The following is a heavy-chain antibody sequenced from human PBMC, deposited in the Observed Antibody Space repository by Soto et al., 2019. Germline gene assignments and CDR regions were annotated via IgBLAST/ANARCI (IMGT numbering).Heavy chain of an antibody. J-gene: IGHJ4*02. CDR3: AKRLPSGYSSTWTHSPLDH. CDR1: GFTFSSYD. V-gene: IGHV3-30*18. Sequence: QVQLVESGGGVVQPGRSLRLSCAASGFTFSSYDMHWVRQAPGKGLEWVAVISYDGTNKYYADSVKGRFTISRDDSKNTLYLKMNSLRAEDTAVYYCAKRLPSGYSSTWTHSPLDHWGQGTLVTVSS. D-gene: IGHD6-13*01. CDR2: ISYDGTNK.